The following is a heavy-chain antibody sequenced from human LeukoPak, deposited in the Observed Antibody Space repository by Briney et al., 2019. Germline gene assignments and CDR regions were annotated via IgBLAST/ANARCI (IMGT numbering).Heavy chain of an antibody. Sequence: GGSLRLSCAASAFTFRDYDMSWIRQAPGKGLEWVSYITSSGYTIYYADSVKGRFTISRDNAKNSLYLQMNSLRDEDTAVYYCARDYKFAFDYWGQGTLVAVSS. CDR2: ITSSGYTI. D-gene: IGHD5-24*01. CDR3: ARDYKFAFDY. J-gene: IGHJ4*02. CDR1: AFTFRDYD. V-gene: IGHV3-11*04.